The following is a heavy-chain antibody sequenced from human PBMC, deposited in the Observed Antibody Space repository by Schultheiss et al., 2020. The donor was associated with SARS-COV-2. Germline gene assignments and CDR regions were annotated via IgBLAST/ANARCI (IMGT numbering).Heavy chain of an antibody. Sequence: GGSLRLSCAASGFTFSSYEMNWVRQAPGRGLEWVAYISRSSSPIYYADYVKGRFTISRDNAKNSLYLHMNSLRAEDTAVYYCARDSTLYSNYDFTDLNYGMDVWGQGTTVTVSS. V-gene: IGHV3-48*03. J-gene: IGHJ6*02. CDR2: ISRSSSPI. CDR1: GFTFSSYE. D-gene: IGHD4-11*01. CDR3: ARDSTLYSNYDFTDLNYGMDV.